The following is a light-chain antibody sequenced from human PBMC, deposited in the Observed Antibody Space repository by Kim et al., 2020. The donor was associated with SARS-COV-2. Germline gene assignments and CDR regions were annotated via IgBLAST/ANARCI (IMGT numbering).Light chain of an antibody. J-gene: IGLJ2*01. CDR1: SGSIASNY. V-gene: IGLV6-57*03. Sequence: KTVTISCTRGSGSIASNYVQWYQQRPGSAPTTVIYEDNQSPSGVPDRFSGSIDSSSNSASLTISGLKTEDEADYYCQSYDSSNHVVFGGGTQLTVL. CDR3: QSYDSSNHVV. CDR2: EDN.